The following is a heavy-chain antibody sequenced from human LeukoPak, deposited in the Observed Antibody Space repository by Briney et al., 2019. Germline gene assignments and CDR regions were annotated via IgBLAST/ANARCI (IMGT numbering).Heavy chain of an antibody. CDR1: GFTFSSYA. J-gene: IGHJ4*02. D-gene: IGHD4-17*01. CDR3: ARDDDYGHLDY. CDR2: ISYDGSNK. V-gene: IGHV3-30*04. Sequence: GGSLRLSCAASGFTFSSYAMSWVRQAPGKGLEWVAVISYDGSNKYYADSVKGRFTISRDNSKNTLYLQMNSLRAEDTAVYYCARDDDYGHLDYWGQGTLVTVSS.